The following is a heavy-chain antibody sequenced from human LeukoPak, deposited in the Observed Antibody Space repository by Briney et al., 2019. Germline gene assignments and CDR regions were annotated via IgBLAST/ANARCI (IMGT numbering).Heavy chain of an antibody. Sequence: GGSLRLSCAASGFTFSSYGMHWVRQAPGKGLEWVAVISYDGSNKYYADSVKGRFTISRDNSKNTLYLQMNSLRAEDTAVYYCAKDQPYYDFWRGPFDYWGQGTLVTVSS. J-gene: IGHJ4*02. D-gene: IGHD3-3*01. CDR2: ISYDGSNK. CDR3: AKDQPYYDFWRGPFDY. CDR1: GFTFSSYG. V-gene: IGHV3-30*18.